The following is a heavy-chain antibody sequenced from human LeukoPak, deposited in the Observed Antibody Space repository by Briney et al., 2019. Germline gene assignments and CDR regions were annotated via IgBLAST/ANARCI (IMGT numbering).Heavy chain of an antibody. V-gene: IGHV3-53*01. CDR3: ARAVVVVDAFDI. J-gene: IGHJ3*02. D-gene: IGHD2-15*01. CDR2: IYSGGST. Sequence: GGSLRLSCAASGFTVSSNYMSWVRRAPGKGLEWVSVIYSGGSTYYADSVKGRFTISRDNSKNTLYLQMNSLRAEDTAVYYCARAVVVVDAFDIWGQGTMVTVSS. CDR1: GFTVSSNY.